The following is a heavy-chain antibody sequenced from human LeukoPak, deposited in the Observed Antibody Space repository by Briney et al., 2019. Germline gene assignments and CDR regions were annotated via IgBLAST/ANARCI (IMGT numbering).Heavy chain of an antibody. CDR1: GGSISSYY. D-gene: IGHD2-2*01. CDR2: IYTSGST. CDR3: ARWQYQLLNLPSPHRTGAFDP. V-gene: IGHV4-4*09. J-gene: IGHJ5*02. Sequence: PSETLSLTCTVSGGSISSYYWSWIRQPPGKGLEWIGYIYTSGSTKYNPSLKSRVTISVDTSKNQFSLKLSSVTAADTAVYYCARWQYQLLNLPSPHRTGAFDPWGQGTLVTVSS.